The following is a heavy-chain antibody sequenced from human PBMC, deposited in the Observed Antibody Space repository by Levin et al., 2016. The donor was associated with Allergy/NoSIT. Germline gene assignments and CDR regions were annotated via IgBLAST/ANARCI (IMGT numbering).Heavy chain of an antibody. V-gene: IGHV3-53*04. J-gene: IGHJ6*02. D-gene: IGHD4-17*01. Sequence: GESLKISCAASGFTVSSNYMSWVRQAPGKGLEWVSVIYSGGSTYYADSVKGRFTISRHNSKNTLYLQMNSLRAEDTAVYYCARDGDYGDYSDYYYGMDVWGQGTTVTVSS. CDR3: ARDGDYGDYSDYYYGMDV. CDR1: GFTVSSNY. CDR2: IYSGGST.